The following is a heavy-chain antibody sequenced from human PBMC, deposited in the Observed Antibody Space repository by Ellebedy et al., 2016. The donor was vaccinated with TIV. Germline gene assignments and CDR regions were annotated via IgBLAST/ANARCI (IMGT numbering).Heavy chain of an antibody. J-gene: IGHJ4*02. CDR1: GGSFSTYY. CDR2: IYDIGST. Sequence: MPGGSLRLSCSVSGGSFSTYYWSWIRQPPGKGLEWIGCIYDIGSTNYNPSLKSRVTISVDTSKNQFSLILSSVTAADTAVYYCVRGGVVPKWGYYFDYWGQGTLVTVSS. D-gene: IGHD7-27*01. V-gene: IGHV4-59*01. CDR3: VRGGVVPKWGYYFDY.